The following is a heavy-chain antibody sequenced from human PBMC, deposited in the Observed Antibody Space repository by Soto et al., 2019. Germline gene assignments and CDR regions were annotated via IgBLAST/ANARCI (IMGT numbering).Heavy chain of an antibody. CDR2: IYLSGST. CDR1: GGSFSGYY. J-gene: IGHJ4*02. V-gene: IGHV4-34*01. Sequence: PSETLSLTCAVYGGSFSGYYWTWIRQPPGTGLEWIGEIYLSGSTNYNPSLKSRVTISVDTSKNQFSLKLTSVTAADTAVYYCARDKITGLFDYWGQGTLVTVSS. CDR3: ARDKITGLFDY. D-gene: IGHD2-8*02.